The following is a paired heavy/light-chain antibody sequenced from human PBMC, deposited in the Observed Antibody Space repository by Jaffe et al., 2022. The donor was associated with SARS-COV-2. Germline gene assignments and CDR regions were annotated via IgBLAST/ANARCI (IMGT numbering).Light chain of an antibody. CDR3: LQHNSYPPT. J-gene: IGKJ2*01. V-gene: IGKV1-17*01. Sequence: DIQMTQSPSSLSASVGDRVTITCRASQGIRNDLGWYQQKPGKAPKRLIYAASSLQSGVPSRFSGSGSGTEFTLTISSLQPEDFATYYCLQHNSYPPTFGQGTKLEIK. CDR2: AAS. CDR1: QGIRND.
Heavy chain of an antibody. V-gene: IGHV4-34*01. CDR1: GGSFSGYY. Sequence: QVQLQQWGAGLLKPSETLSLTCAVYGGSFSGYYWSWIRQPPGKGLEWIGEINHSGSTNYNPSLKSRVTISVDTSKNQFSLKLSSVTAADTAVYYCARGLPRTYYYDSSGYPLDYWGQGTLVTVSS. CDR2: INHSGST. J-gene: IGHJ4*02. D-gene: IGHD3-22*01. CDR3: ARGLPRTYYYDSSGYPLDY.